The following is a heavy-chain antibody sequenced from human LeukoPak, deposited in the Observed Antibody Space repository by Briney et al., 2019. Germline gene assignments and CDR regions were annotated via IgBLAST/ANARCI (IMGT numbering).Heavy chain of an antibody. V-gene: IGHV4-38-2*02. CDR2: FYHGGST. CDR3: ARDVGFDP. Sequence: PSETLSLTCTVSGGSISSGYYWGWIRQPPGKGLEWIGSFYHGGSTYYIPSLKSRVTISVDTSKNQFSLKLSSVTAADTAVYYCARDVGFDPRGQGTLVTVSS. CDR1: GGSISSGYY. J-gene: IGHJ5*02.